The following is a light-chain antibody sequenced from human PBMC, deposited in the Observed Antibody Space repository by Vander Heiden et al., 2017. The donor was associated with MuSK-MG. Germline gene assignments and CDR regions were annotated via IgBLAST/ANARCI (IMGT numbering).Light chain of an antibody. CDR2: KAS. CDR1: QSISRW. J-gene: IGKJ2*02. Sequence: DIQMTQSPSTLSASVGDRVTITCRASQSISRWLAWYQQKPRKAPKLLIYKASSLESGVPSRFSGSGYGTEFTLTISSRQPDDFAPYYCQHHNSYSPCTFGQGTKMEIK. CDR3: QHHNSYSPCT. V-gene: IGKV1-5*03.